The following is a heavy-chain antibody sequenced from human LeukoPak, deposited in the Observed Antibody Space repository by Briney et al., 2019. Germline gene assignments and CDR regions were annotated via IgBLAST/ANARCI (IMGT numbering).Heavy chain of an antibody. D-gene: IGHD3-9*01. CDR2: ISYDGSNK. Sequence: GGSLRLSCAASGFTFSSYAMHWVRQAPGKGLEWVAVISYDGSNKYYADSVKGRFTIPRDNSKNTLYLQMNSLRAEDTAVYYCATDWLEVWGQGTLVTVSS. V-gene: IGHV3-30-3*01. J-gene: IGHJ4*02. CDR3: ATDWLEV. CDR1: GFTFSSYA.